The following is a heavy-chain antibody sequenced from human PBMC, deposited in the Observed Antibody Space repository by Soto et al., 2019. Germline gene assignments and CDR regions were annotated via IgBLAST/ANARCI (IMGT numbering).Heavy chain of an antibody. J-gene: IGHJ4*02. V-gene: IGHV6-1*01. CDR2: TCYRSERHN. Sequence: SQSLSLPLAIAGDSVSSNNAARDWIGQSPSRGLEWLGRTCYRSERHNDYARPLKRRLTINPDTSEHQSAFQLNGVTPEDTAVYYCGRESSQYYGSGKKLWGYGGQGTRVTSPQ. D-gene: IGHD3-10*01. CDR3: GRESSQYYGSGKKLWGY. CDR1: GDSVSSNNAA.